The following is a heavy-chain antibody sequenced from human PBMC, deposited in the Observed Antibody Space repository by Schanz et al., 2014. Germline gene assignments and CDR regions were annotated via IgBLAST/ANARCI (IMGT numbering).Heavy chain of an antibody. CDR1: GGTFSRLT. J-gene: IGHJ6*03. Sequence: QVQLVQSGADVKKPGSSVRVSCKASGGTFSRLTFSWVRQAPGQGLEWMGWISPYNGNTNYAQKLQGRVTITRDTSASTAYMELTSLRSEDTAVYYCAGTYCSSTSCYTGYYYMDVWGKGTTVTVSS. CDR3: AGTYCSSTSCYTGYYYMDV. V-gene: IGHV1-69*02. D-gene: IGHD2-2*02. CDR2: ISPYNGNT.